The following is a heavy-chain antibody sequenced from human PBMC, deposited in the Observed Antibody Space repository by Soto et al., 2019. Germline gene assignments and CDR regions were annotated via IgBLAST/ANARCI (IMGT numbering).Heavy chain of an antibody. J-gene: IGHJ4*02. D-gene: IGHD5-18*01. CDR1: GGSFSGYY. CDR2: INHSGGT. CDR3: ARSQLWSIYDY. V-gene: IGHV4-34*01. Sequence: PSETLSLTCAVYGGSFSGYYWSWIRQPPGKGLEWIGEINHSGGTNYNPSLKSRVTISVDTSKNQFSLKLSSVTAADTAVYYCARSQLWSIYDYWGQGTLVTVSS.